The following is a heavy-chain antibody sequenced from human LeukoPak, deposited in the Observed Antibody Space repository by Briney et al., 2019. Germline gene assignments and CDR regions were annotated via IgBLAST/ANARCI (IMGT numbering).Heavy chain of an antibody. V-gene: IGHV1-69*01. CDR1: GGTFSSYA. D-gene: IGHD2-2*01. CDR2: IIPIFGTA. CDR3: ARDRGLGYCSSTSCYGVYNWFDP. J-gene: IGHJ5*02. Sequence: ASVKVSCKASGGTFSSYAISWVRQAPGQGLEWMGGIIPIFGTANYAQKFQGRVTITADESTSTAYMELSRLRSEDTAVYYCARDRGLGYCSSTSCYGVYNWFDPWGQGTLVTVSS.